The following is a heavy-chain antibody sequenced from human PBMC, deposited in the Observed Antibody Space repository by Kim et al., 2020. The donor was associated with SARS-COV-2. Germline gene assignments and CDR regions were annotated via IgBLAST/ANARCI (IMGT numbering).Heavy chain of an antibody. CDR1: GGSISSYY. V-gene: IGHV4-59*08. D-gene: IGHD3-22*01. J-gene: IGHJ3*02. CDR3: ARHCLYYYDSNRAEDAFDI. CDR2: IYYSGST. Sequence: SETLSLTCTVSGGSISSYYWSWIRQPPGKGLEWIGYIYYSGSTNYNPSLKSRVTISVDTSKNQFSLKLSSVTAADTAVYYCARHCLYYYDSNRAEDAFDIWGQGTMVTVSS.